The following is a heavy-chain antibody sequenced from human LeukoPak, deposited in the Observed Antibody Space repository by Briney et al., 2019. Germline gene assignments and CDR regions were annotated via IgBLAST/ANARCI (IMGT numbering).Heavy chain of an antibody. CDR2: ISGSGTSS. CDR3: AKDQYDSSGPYDS. V-gene: IGHV3-23*01. J-gene: IGHJ4*02. Sequence: PGGSLRLSCAATGFTFSRYGMSWVRQAPGKGLEWVSLISGSGTSSKYADSVKGRFTVSRDNSKNTLLLQMNSLRADDTAVYYCAKDQYDSSGPYDSWGQGTLVTVSS. CDR1: GFTFSRYG. D-gene: IGHD3-22*01.